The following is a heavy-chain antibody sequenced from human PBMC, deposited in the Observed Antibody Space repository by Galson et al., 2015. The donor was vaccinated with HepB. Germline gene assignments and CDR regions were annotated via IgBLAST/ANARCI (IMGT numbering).Heavy chain of an antibody. CDR1: GFTFSRYA. CDR3: AREAGGLYYYYGMDV. Sequence: SLRLSCAASGFTFSRYAMHWVRQAPGKGLEWVAVISYDGSNKYYAGSVKGRFTISRDNSKNTLYLQMNSLRAEDTAVYYCAREAGGLYYYYGMDVWGQGTTVTVSS. V-gene: IGHV3-30-3*01. J-gene: IGHJ6*02. CDR2: ISYDGSNK. D-gene: IGHD3-10*01.